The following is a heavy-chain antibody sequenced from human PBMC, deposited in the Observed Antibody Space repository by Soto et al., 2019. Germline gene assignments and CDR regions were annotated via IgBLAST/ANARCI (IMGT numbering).Heavy chain of an antibody. D-gene: IGHD2-8*02. J-gene: IGHJ4*02. Sequence: QVQLVESGGGVVQPGRSLRLSCAASGFTFSSYGMHWVRQAPGKGLEWVAVISKDGSVKYYAESVEGRFTISRDNPQTTLYLQMNSLGAEDTAVYYCTGEVASGYWGQGTLVTVSS. CDR3: TGEVASGY. CDR2: ISKDGSVK. V-gene: IGHV3-30*03. CDR1: GFTFSSYG.